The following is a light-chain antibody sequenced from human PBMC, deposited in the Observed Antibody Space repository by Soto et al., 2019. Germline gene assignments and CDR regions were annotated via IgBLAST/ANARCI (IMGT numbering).Light chain of an antibody. CDR1: SNEIGTYEY. V-gene: IGLV2-14*01. J-gene: IGLJ1*01. CDR2: GVN. CDR3: SSYTTGSTLPWV. Sequence: QSVLTQPASVSGSPGQSITISCTGSSNEIGTYEYVSWHQHHPGRAPKLIIFGVNDRPSGISDRFSGSKSGNTASLTIFGLQLEDEAVYYCSSYTTGSTLPWVFGTGTKVTV.